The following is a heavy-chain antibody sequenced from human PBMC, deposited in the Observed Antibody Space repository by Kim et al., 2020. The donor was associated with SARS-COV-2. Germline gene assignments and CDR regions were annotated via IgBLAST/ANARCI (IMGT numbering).Heavy chain of an antibody. CDR3: ARDCSSTSCYMGGMDV. V-gene: IGHV1-46*01. CDR1: GYTFTSYY. Sequence: ASVKVSCKASGYTFTSYYMHWVRQAPGQGLEWMGLINPSGGSTSYAQKFQGRVTMTRDTSTSTVYMELSSLRSEDTAVYYCARDCSSTSCYMGGMDVWGQGTTVTVSS. CDR2: INPSGGST. J-gene: IGHJ6*02. D-gene: IGHD2-2*02.